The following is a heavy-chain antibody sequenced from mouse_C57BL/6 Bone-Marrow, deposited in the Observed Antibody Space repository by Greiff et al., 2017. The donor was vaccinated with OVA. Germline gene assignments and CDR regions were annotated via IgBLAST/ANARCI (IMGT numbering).Heavy chain of an antibody. Sequence: VQLQQSGTVLARPGASVKMSCKTSGYTFTSYWMHWVKQRPGQGLEWIGAIYPGNSDTSYNQKFKGKAKLTAVTSASTAYMELSSLTNEDSAVDSGTWPPANCAWYYGSSPYYFDYWGQGTTLTVSS. CDR1: GYTFTSYW. CDR2: IYPGNSDT. D-gene: IGHD1-1*01. CDR3: TWPPANCAWYYGSSPYYFDY. J-gene: IGHJ2*01. V-gene: IGHV1-5*01.